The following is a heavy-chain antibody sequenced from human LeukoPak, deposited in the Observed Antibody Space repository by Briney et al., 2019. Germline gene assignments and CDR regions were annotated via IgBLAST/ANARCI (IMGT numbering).Heavy chain of an antibody. CDR2: IKQDGTEK. D-gene: IGHD3-22*01. CDR1: GFTFSSYW. Sequence: GGSLRLSCAASGFTFSSYWMSWVRQAPGKGLEWVANIKQDGTEKSYVDSVTGRFTISRDNATNSMYLQMNRPRATAPSLYDWATFFDYDSSGYYPPLYWGQGTLVTVSS. CDR3: ATFFDYDSSGYYPPLY. J-gene: IGHJ4*02. V-gene: IGHV3-7*03.